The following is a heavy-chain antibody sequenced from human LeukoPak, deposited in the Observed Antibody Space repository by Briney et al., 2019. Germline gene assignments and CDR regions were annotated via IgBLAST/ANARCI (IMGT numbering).Heavy chain of an antibody. V-gene: IGHV4-39*07. D-gene: IGHD3-10*01. Sequence: SETLSLTCTVSGGSISSSSYYWGWIRQPPGRGLEWIGSVYYGGNTFYNSSLESRLTISIDTSKNQFSLKLSSVTAADTAVYYCARDGAYGSGSSPGLDYWGQGTLVTVSS. CDR3: ARDGAYGSGSSPGLDY. J-gene: IGHJ4*02. CDR2: VYYGGNT. CDR1: GGSISSSSYY.